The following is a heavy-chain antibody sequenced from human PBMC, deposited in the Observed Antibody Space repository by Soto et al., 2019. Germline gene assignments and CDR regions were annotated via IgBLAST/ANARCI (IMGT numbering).Heavy chain of an antibody. V-gene: IGHV3-23*01. CDR3: AKDLSAMTTVTTFPRA. D-gene: IGHD4-17*01. J-gene: IGHJ5*02. CDR2: ISGSVGST. CDR1: GFTFSSYA. Sequence: AASLRLSCAACGFTFSSYAISVVRQAPGKGLEWVSVISGSVGSTYYADSVKGRFTISRDNSKNTLYLQMNSLRAEDTAVYYCAKDLSAMTTVTTFPRALGQGTLVTVSS.